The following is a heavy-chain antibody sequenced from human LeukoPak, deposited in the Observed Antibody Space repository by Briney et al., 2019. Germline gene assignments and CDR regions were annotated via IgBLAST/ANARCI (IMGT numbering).Heavy chain of an antibody. CDR1: GGSISSYY. J-gene: IGHJ5*02. D-gene: IGHD3-3*01. CDR3: ARGGYDFWSGSKNWFDP. Sequence: SETLSLTCTVSGGSISSYYWSWLRQPPGKGLEWLGYIYYSGSTNYSPSLKSRVTISVDTSKNQFSLKLSSVTAADTAVYYCARGGYDFWSGSKNWFDPWGQGTLVTVSS. CDR2: IYYSGST. V-gene: IGHV4-59*01.